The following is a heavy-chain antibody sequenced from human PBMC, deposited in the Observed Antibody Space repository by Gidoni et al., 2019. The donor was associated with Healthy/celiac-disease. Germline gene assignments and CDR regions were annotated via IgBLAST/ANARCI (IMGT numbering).Heavy chain of an antibody. V-gene: IGHV1-2*06. CDR2: INPNSGGT. J-gene: IGHJ4*02. D-gene: IGHD4-17*01. Sequence: QVQLVQSGAEVKKPGASVKVACKASGYTFTGYYMHWGRQAPGRGLEWMGRINPNSGGTNYAQKFQGRVTMTRDTSISTAYMELSRLRSDDTAVYYCARSLTVPSSYGDYWGQGTLVTVSS. CDR1: GYTFTGYY. CDR3: ARSLTVPSSYGDY.